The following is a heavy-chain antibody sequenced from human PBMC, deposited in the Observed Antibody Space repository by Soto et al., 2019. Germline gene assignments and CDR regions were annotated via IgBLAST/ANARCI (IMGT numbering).Heavy chain of an antibody. J-gene: IGHJ5*02. CDR1: AISFNTYG. CDR3: SVHRIPETWIDP. V-gene: IGHV3-23*01. CDR2: VTVTGGST. Sequence: GGSLRVSCAASAISFNTYGVTWVRQAPGKGLEWVSTVTVTGGSTYYADSVKGRFTISRDRSNYTVSLLLNSLRVEDTAIYYCSVHRIPETWIDP. D-gene: IGHD2-15*01.